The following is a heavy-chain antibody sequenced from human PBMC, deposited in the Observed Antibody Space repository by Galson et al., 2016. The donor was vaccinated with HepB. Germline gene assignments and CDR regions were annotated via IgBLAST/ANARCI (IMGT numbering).Heavy chain of an antibody. V-gene: IGHV3-7*03. D-gene: IGHD3-22*01. CDR3: ARDRNYYSSSTWYDVFDI. CDR1: GFTFGDYW. CDR2: IRRDGSQI. J-gene: IGHJ3*02. Sequence: GFTFGDYWMTWVRQAPGRGLEWVANIRRDGSQINYVDSAKGRFSISRDNAKNSLYLQMNSLRAEDTAVYYCARDRNYYSSSTWYDVFDIWGQGTMVTVSS.